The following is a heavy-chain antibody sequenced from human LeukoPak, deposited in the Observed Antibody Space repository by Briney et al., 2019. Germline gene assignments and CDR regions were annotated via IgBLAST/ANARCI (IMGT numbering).Heavy chain of an antibody. CDR2: ISYDGSNK. CDR3: ARDTTGWFDP. J-gene: IGHJ5*02. D-gene: IGHD1-14*01. Sequence: GGSLRLSCAASGFTFSSYGMHWVRQAPGKGLEWVAVISYDGSNKYYADPVKGRFTISRDNSKNTLSLQMNSLRAEDSAVYYCARDTTGWFDPWGQGTLVTIAS. CDR1: GFTFSSYG. V-gene: IGHV3-33*01.